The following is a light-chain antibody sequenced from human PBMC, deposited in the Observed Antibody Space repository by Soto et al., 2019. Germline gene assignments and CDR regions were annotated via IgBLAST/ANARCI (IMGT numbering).Light chain of an antibody. CDR3: MQGTHWPKT. J-gene: IGKJ1*01. Sequence: DVVLTQSPLSLPVTLGQPASISCTSSQSLVSSDGNTYLHWFQQRPGHSPRHLIYKISNRDSGVPDRFRGSGSGTDFTLEISRLEAEDVGLYYCMQGTHWPKTFGQGTKVEIK. CDR2: KIS. CDR1: QSLVSSDGNTY. V-gene: IGKV2-30*01.